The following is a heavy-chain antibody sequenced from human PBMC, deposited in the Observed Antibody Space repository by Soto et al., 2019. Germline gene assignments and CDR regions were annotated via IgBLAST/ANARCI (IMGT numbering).Heavy chain of an antibody. V-gene: IGHV3-30-3*01. J-gene: IGHJ4*02. D-gene: IGHD5-18*01. CDR2: ISYDGSNK. Sequence: QVQLVESGGGVVQPGRSLSLSCAASGFTFSSYAMHWVRQAPGKGLEWVAVISYDGSNKYYADSVKGRFTISRDNSKNTLYLQMNSLRAEDTAVYYCAIAGYSYGWASGIDYWGQGTLVTVSS. CDR3: AIAGYSYGWASGIDY. CDR1: GFTFSSYA.